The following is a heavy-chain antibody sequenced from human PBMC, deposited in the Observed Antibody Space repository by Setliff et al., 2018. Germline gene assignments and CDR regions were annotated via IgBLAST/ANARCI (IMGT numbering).Heavy chain of an antibody. CDR1: NYSISSGYY. J-gene: IGHJ2*01. CDR2: IYYGGGT. V-gene: IGHV4-38-2*01. D-gene: IGHD4-17*01. CDR3: ARHRRPDYGDFISWYFDL. Sequence: SETLSLTCDVSNYSISSGYYWGWVRQPPGKGLEWIATIYYGGGTYYNPSLKSRVTISLDMSKNQFSLRLNPVTAADTAVYFCARHRRPDYGDFISWYFDLWGRGTLVTVSS.